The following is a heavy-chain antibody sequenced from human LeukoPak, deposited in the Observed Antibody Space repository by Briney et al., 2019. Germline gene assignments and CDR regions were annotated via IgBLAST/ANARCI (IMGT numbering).Heavy chain of an antibody. CDR3: AAYGSISL. CDR2: IYTSVST. J-gene: IGHJ4*02. CDR1: GGSISTSY. V-gene: IGHV4-4*07. Sequence: SETLSLTCSVSGGSISTSYWTWIRQPAGKGLEWIGRIYTSVSTNYNPSLKSRVTMSLDTSKNEFSLRLSSVTAADTAVYYCAAYGSISLWGQGTLVTVSS. D-gene: IGHD2-21*01.